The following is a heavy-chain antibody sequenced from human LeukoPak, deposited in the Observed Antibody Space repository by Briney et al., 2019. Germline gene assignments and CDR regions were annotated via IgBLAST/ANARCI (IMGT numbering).Heavy chain of an antibody. J-gene: IGHJ4*02. CDR2: ISSSSSYT. V-gene: IGHV3-11*05. Sequence: KPGGSLRLSCAASGFTFSDYYMNWIRQAPGKGLEWVSYISSSSSYTKYADSVKGRFTISRDNAKNSLYLQMNSLRAEDTAIYYCAREYYDSSGYSLDYWGQGTLVTVSS. D-gene: IGHD3-22*01. CDR1: GFTFSDYY. CDR3: AREYYDSSGYSLDY.